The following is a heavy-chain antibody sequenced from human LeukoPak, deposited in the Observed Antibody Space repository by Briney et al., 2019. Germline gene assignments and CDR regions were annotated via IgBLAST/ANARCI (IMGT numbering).Heavy chain of an antibody. CDR3: ASLPTGRRFDYGDYVLRGYV. V-gene: IGHV4-34*01. D-gene: IGHD4-17*01. CDR1: GGSFSGYY. CDR2: INHSGST. J-gene: IGHJ6*04. Sequence: SETLSLTCAVYGGSFSGYYWSWIRQPPGKGLEWIGEINHSGSTNYNPSLKSRVTISVDTSKNQFSLKLSSVTAADTAVYYCASLPTGRRFDYGDYVLRGYVWGKGTTVTVSS.